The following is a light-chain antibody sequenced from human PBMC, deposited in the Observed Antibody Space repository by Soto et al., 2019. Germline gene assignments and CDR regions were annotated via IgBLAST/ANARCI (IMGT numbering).Light chain of an antibody. Sequence: DIQMTQSPSSLSASVGDRVTITCRASQSISSYLSWYQLKPGTAPKVLIYGASSLQSGVPSRFSGSGSGTDFTLTISSLQPEDSATYYCQQSYSTPMCSFGQGTKLEIK. CDR3: QQSYSTPMCS. J-gene: IGKJ2*04. CDR2: GAS. V-gene: IGKV1-39*01. CDR1: QSISSY.